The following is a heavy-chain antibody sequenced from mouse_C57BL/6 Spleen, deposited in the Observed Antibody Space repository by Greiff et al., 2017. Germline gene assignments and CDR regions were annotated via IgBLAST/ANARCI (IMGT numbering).Heavy chain of an antibody. V-gene: IGHV14-4*01. CDR2: IDPENGDT. Sequence: EVHLVESGAELVRPGASVKLSCTASGFNIKDDYMHWVKQRPEQGLEWIGWIDPENGDTEYASKFQGKATITADTSSNTAYLQLSSLTSEDTAVYYCTSPTLYWGQGTTLTVSS. CDR3: TSPTLY. CDR1: GFNIKDDY. J-gene: IGHJ2*01. D-gene: IGHD2-10*01.